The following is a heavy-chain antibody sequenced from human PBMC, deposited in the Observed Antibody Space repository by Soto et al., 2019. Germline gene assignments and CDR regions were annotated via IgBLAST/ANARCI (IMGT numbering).Heavy chain of an antibody. CDR2: IKQDGSDK. J-gene: IGHJ4*02. CDR3: ARDPSYSTPWYYFEY. CDR1: EVTFSNYW. Sequence: EVQLVESGGGLVQPGGSLRLSCAASEVTFSNYWMSWLRQAPGKGLEWVANIKQDGSDKYYVDSVKGRFTISRDNAKNSLYLQMNSLRAEDTAVYYCARDPSYSTPWYYFEYWGQGTLVTVSS. V-gene: IGHV3-7*01. D-gene: IGHD1-26*01.